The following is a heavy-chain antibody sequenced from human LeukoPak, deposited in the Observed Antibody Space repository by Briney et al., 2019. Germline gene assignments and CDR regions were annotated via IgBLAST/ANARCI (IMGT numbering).Heavy chain of an antibody. V-gene: IGHV4-59*12. CDR2: IYYSGST. CDR1: GGSISSYY. CDR3: AKSNGYGLVDI. J-gene: IGHJ3*02. Sequence: SETLSLTCTVSGGSISSYYWSWIRQPPGKGLEWIGFIYYSGSTYYSPSVKCRVTISLDTSRNQFSLKLNSVTAADTAVYYCAKSNGYGLVDIWGQGTMVTVSS. D-gene: IGHD3-10*01.